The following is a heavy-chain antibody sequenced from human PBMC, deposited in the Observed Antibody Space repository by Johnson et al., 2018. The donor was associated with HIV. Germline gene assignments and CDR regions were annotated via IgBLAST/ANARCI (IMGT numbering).Heavy chain of an antibody. CDR2: ISYDGSNK. D-gene: IGHD3-22*01. J-gene: IGHJ3*01. V-gene: IGHV3-30-3*01. Sequence: QVQLVESGGGVVQPGRSLRLSCAASGFTFSSYAMHWVRQAPGKGLEWVAVISYDGSNKYYADSVKGRFTISRDNSKNTLYLQMSSLRPDDAALYYCARGVSSGYYSNAFDVWGQGTMATVSS. CDR1: GFTFSSYA. CDR3: ARGVSSGYYSNAFDV.